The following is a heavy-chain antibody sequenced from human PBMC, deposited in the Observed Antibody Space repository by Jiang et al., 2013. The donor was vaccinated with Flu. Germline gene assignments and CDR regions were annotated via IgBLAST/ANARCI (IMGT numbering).Heavy chain of an antibody. V-gene: IGHV1-2*02. CDR1: GYTFTGYY. D-gene: IGHD4-17*01. Sequence: QVQLVESGAEVKKPGASVKVSCKASGYTFTGYYMHWVRQAPGQGLEWMGWINPNSGGTNYAQKFQGRVTMTRDTSISTAYMELSRLRSDDTAVYYCARDIGPPDYGDPDWFDPWGQGTLVTVSS. CDR3: ARDIGPPDYGDPDWFDP. J-gene: IGHJ5*02. CDR2: INPNSGGT.